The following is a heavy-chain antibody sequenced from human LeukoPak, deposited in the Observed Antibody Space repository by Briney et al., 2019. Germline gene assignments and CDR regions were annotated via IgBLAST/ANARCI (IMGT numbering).Heavy chain of an antibody. CDR2: IYNNGRT. V-gene: IGHV4-59*08. D-gene: IGHD3-16*01. J-gene: IGHJ4*02. CDR1: GGSISSHD. Sequence: SETLSLTCTVSGGSISSHDWNWIRQPPGKGLEWIGNIYNNGRTSYNPSLKSRVTISVDTSKNQFSLKLSSVTAADTAVYYCARHERSMITFGGEFDYWGQGTLVTVSS. CDR3: ARHERSMITFGGEFDY.